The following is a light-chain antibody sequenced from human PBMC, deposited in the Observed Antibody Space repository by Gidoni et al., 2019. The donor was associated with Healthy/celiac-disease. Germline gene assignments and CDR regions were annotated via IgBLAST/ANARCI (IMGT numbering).Light chain of an antibody. CDR3: QQYNNWIFT. Sequence: PQSPATLSVSPGERATLYCRASQSVSSKVAWYQQKPGQAPRLLIYGASTRATGIPARFSGSGSGTEFTLTISSLQSEDFAVYYCQQYNNWIFTFGPGTKVDIK. CDR2: GAS. CDR1: QSVSSK. J-gene: IGKJ3*01. V-gene: IGKV3-15*01.